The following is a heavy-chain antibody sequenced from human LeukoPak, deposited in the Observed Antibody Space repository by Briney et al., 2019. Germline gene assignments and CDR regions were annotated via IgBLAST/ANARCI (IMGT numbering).Heavy chain of an antibody. J-gene: IGHJ4*02. CDR1: GFTVSSNY. CDR2: LYSDGRT. D-gene: IGHD6-19*01. V-gene: IGHV3-53*05. CDR3: AKDLVVAGAFDY. Sequence: GGSLRLSCAASGFTVSSNYMSWVRQAPGKGLEWVSVLYSDGRTYYADSVKGRFTISRDNSKNTLYLQMNSLRAEDTAVYYCAKDLVVAGAFDYWGQGTLVTVSS.